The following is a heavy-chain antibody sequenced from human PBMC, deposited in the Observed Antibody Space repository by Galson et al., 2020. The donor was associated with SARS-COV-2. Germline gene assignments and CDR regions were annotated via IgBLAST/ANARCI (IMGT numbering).Heavy chain of an antibody. Sequence: ASVKVSCKASGYTFANYGISWVRQAPGQGLEWMGWIAVYNGDTNYAQKFKDRVTVTTDTSTDTAYMELRSLTSDDTAVYYCVGVNHYYYDKSGYSYWGQGTLVTVSS. CDR1: GYTFANYG. D-gene: IGHD3-22*01. CDR2: IAVYNGDT. J-gene: IGHJ4*02. CDR3: VGVNHYYYDKSGYSY. V-gene: IGHV1-18*01.